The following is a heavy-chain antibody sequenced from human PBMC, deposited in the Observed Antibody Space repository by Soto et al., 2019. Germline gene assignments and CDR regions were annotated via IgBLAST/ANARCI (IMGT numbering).Heavy chain of an antibody. CDR3: AREEGQWPLRIGMDV. V-gene: IGHV6-1*01. Sequence: QVQLQQSGPGLVKPSQTLSLTCAISGDSVSSGSAAWNWIRQSPSRGLEWLGRTYYRSNWGSVYAVSVKGRITIKSDTSKNQFSLQLNSVTPEDTAVYYCAREEGQWPLRIGMDVWGQGTTVTVSS. CDR1: GDSVSSGSAA. J-gene: IGHJ6*02. D-gene: IGHD6-19*01. CDR2: TYYRSNWGS.